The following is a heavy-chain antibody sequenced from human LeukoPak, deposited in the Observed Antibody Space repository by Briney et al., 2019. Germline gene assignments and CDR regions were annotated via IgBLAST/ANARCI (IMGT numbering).Heavy chain of an antibody. CDR3: ARDALGGGYYYYYYGMDV. CDR2: IYYSGST. D-gene: IGHD3-16*01. J-gene: IGHJ6*02. V-gene: IGHV4-31*03. CDR1: GGSISSGGYY. Sequence: SETLSLTCTVSGGSISSGGYYWSWIRQHPGKGLEWIGYIYYSGSTYYNPSLKSRVTISVDTSKNQFSLKLSSVTAADTAVYYCARDALGGGYYYYYYGMDVWGQGTTVTVSS.